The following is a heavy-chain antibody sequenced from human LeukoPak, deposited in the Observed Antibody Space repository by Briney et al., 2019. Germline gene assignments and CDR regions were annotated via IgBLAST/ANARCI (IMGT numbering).Heavy chain of an antibody. V-gene: IGHV4-61*01. CDR3: ARERGDFRFVDI. J-gene: IGHJ3*02. CDR1: GGSISSSSYY. CDR2: IDYSGST. Sequence: SETLSLTCTVSGGSISSSSYYWGWIRQPPGKGLEWIGYIDYSGSTNYNPSLKSRVTISVDTSKNQFSLKLSSVTAADTAVYYCARERGDFRFVDIWGQGKMVTVSS. D-gene: IGHD3-16*01.